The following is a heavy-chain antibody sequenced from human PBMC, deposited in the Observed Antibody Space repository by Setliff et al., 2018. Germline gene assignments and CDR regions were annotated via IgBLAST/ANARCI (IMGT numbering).Heavy chain of an antibody. CDR3: ARDGVYYAMDV. Sequence: ASVKVSCKASGYTFTESIVSWVRQAPGQGLEWLGWIGVYSGNTYTAQRFQGRVTMTTDTSTNMAYLELRGLRADDTAVYYCARDGVYYAMDVWGQGTTVTVSS. CDR2: IGVYSGNT. CDR1: GYTFTESI. V-gene: IGHV1-18*01. J-gene: IGHJ6*02.